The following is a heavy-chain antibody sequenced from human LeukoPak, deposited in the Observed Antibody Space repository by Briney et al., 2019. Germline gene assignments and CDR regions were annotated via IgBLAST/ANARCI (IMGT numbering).Heavy chain of an antibody. CDR2: IIPIFGTA. D-gene: IGHD6-6*01. V-gene: IGHV1-69*05. J-gene: IGHJ5*02. Sequence: SVKVSCKASGGTFSSYAISWVRQAPGQGLEWMGGIIPIFGTASYAQKFQGRVTITTDESTSTAYMELSSLRSEDTAVYYCARDVRTHEYSSSSGHWFDPWGQGTLVTVSS. CDR1: GGTFSSYA. CDR3: ARDVRTHEYSSSSGHWFDP.